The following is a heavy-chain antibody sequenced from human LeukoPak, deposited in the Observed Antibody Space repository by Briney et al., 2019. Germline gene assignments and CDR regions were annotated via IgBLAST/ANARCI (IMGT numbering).Heavy chain of an antibody. CDR3: AGGNGDGYAFDN. V-gene: IGHV3-33*01. Sequence: GGSLRLSCAASGFTLSSYGMHWVRQAPGKGLEWVAVIWYDGSNKYYADSVKGRFTISRDNSKNTLYLQMNSLRAEDTAVYYCAGGNGDGYAFDNWGQGTKVNGS. D-gene: IGHD4-17*01. J-gene: IGHJ3*02. CDR1: GFTLSSYG. CDR2: IWYDGSNK.